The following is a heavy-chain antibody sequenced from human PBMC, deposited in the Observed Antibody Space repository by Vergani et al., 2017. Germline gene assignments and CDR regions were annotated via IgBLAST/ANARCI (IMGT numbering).Heavy chain of an antibody. Sequence: EVQLVESGGGLVQPGGSLRLSCAASGFTFSRHWMHWVRQAPGKGLVWVSGISGSGGFTYYADSVKGRFTISRDNSKNTMFLQMNNLRAEDTAVYYCAKGSRGYTGYFFDYWGQGTLATVSS. D-gene: IGHD5-12*01. V-gene: IGHV3-23*04. CDR1: GFTFSRHW. J-gene: IGHJ4*02. CDR2: ISGSGGFT. CDR3: AKGSRGYTGYFFDY.